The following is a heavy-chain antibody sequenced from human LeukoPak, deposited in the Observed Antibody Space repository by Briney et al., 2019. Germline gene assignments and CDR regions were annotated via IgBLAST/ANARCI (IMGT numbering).Heavy chain of an antibody. CDR1: GYSISSGYY. V-gene: IGHV4-38-2*02. CDR3: ARGSRYFSGSSGDI. J-gene: IGHJ3*02. Sequence: SETLSLTCTVSGYSISSGYYWGWIRQPPGKGLEWIGSIYHSGSTYYNPSLKSRVTISVETSKNQFSLKLSSVSAADTAVYYCARGSRYFSGSSGDIWGQGTMVTVSS. D-gene: IGHD1-26*01. CDR2: IYHSGST.